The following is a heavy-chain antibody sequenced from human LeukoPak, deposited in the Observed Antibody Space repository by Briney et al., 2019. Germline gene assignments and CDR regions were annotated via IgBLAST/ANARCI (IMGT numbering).Heavy chain of an antibody. D-gene: IGHD4-17*01. CDR2: FYYSGST. J-gene: IGHJ4*02. Sequence: PSETLSLTCTVSGGSISSSSYYWGWIRQPPGKGQEWIGSFYYSGSTYYNPSLKSRVTISVDTSQNQFSLKLSSVTAADTAVYYCARHPLYGDYVAGNYWGQGTLVTVSS. CDR3: ARHPLYGDYVAGNY. V-gene: IGHV4-39*01. CDR1: GGSISSSSYY.